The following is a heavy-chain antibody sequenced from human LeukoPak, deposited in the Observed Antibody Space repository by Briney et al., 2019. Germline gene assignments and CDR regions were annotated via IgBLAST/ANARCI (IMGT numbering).Heavy chain of an antibody. CDR3: AKHMDYYDSSGSDY. CDR1: GFMFRNFA. V-gene: IGHV3-23*01. Sequence: PGGSLRLSCAASGFMFRNFAMSWVRQAPGKGLEWVSAISGSGGSTYYADSVKGRFTISRDNSKNTLYLQMNSLRAEDTAVYYCAKHMDYYDSSGSDYWGQGTLVTVSS. D-gene: IGHD3-22*01. CDR2: ISGSGGST. J-gene: IGHJ4*02.